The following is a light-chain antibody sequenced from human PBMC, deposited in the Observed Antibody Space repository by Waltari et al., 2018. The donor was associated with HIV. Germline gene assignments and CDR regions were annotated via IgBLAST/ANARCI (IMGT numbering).Light chain of an antibody. CDR3: QQYNSPPWA. Sequence: DIQMTQSPSTVSVSVGDRISISCRASQSINYLLAWYQQRPGKAPHVLFYKASVLQNGYASRFGANYSGTHVSLNSNTLQPEDVASYYWQQYNSPPWAFGKGTRVEVK. J-gene: IGKJ1*01. V-gene: IGKV1-5*03. CDR2: KAS. CDR1: QSINYL.